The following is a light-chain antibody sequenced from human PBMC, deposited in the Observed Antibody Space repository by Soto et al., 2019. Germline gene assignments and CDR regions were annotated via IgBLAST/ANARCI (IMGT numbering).Light chain of an antibody. CDR2: AAS. Sequence: DTQMTQSPSTLSASVGDRVTIICRASQTISSWLAWYQQKPGKAPKLLIYAASSLQSGVPSRFSGSGSGTDFTLTISRLQPEDFATYYCQQSYSTPLFTFGPGTKVDIK. J-gene: IGKJ3*01. CDR1: QTISSW. CDR3: QQSYSTPLFT. V-gene: IGKV1-39*01.